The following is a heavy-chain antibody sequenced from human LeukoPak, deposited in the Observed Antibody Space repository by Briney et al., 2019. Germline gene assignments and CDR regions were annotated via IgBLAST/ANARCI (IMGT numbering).Heavy chain of an antibody. Sequence: GGSLTLYCAASGFTFSSYSMSWVRQAPGKGLEWVSLISGDGGSTYYADSVKGRFTISRDNSKNSLYLQMNSLRPEDTALYYCAKDISSSLPSNWFDPWGQGTLVTVSS. D-gene: IGHD6-6*01. CDR1: GFTFSSYS. V-gene: IGHV3-43*02. CDR3: AKDISSSLPSNWFDP. CDR2: ISGDGGST. J-gene: IGHJ5*02.